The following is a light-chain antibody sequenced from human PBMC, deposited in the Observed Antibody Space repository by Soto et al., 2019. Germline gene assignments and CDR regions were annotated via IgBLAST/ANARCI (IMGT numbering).Light chain of an antibody. Sequence: EIVLTQSPGPLSLSPGKRATLSCRASQSVTSTYLAWYQQRPGQTPWLLIYGASNRATGIPDRFSGSVSGTDFTLTISRLEPEDFAVYYCQQYGSSPMTFGEGTKVEIK. J-gene: IGKJ1*01. CDR3: QQYGSSPMT. CDR2: GAS. V-gene: IGKV3-20*01. CDR1: QSVTSTY.